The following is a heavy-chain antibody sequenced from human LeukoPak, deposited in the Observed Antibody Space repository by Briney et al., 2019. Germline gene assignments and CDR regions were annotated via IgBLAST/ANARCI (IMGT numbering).Heavy chain of an antibody. V-gene: IGHV3-48*04. D-gene: IGHD1-26*01. CDR2: ISSSSSTI. Sequence: GGSLRLSCAASGFTFSSYSMNWVRQAPGKGLEWVSYISSSSSTIYYADSVKGRFTISRDNAKNSLYLQMNSLRAEDTAVYYCARVHSGSYWSGPKEPYYFDYWGQGTLVTVSS. J-gene: IGHJ4*02. CDR1: GFTFSSYS. CDR3: ARVHSGSYWSGPKEPYYFDY.